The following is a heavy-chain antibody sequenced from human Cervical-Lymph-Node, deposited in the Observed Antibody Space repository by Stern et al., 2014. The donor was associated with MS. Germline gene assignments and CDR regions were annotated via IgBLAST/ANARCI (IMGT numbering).Heavy chain of an antibody. V-gene: IGHV3-23*04. J-gene: IGHJ4*02. CDR2: ISGSDGST. CDR1: GFTFSSYA. CDR3: AKVYGSGPFDY. D-gene: IGHD6-19*01. Sequence: EVQLVESGGTLVQPGGSLRLSCAASGFTFSSYAMSWVRQAPGKGLEWVSVISGSDGSTVYVSSLKVRFPISRDNAKNTLLLQMNSLRAADTAVYYCAKVYGSGPFDYWGQGTLVTVSS.